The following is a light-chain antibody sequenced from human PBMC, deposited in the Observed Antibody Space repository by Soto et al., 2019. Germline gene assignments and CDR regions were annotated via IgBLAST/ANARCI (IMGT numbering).Light chain of an antibody. CDR3: ATWDRSLSVGV. CDR2: DND. CDR1: SSNIGNNY. J-gene: IGLJ2*01. V-gene: IGLV1-51*01. Sequence: QSVLTQPPSVSAAPGQKVTISCSGSSSNIGNNYVFWYQQLPGTAPKLLIYDNDKRPSGIPDRFSGSKSGTSATLGITERQTGDEADYYCATWDRSLSVGVFGGGTKLTVL.